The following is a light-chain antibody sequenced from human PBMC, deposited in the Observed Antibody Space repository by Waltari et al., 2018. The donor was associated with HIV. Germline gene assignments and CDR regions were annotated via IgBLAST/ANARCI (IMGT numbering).Light chain of an antibody. J-gene: IGLJ2*01. CDR1: SNNIGTYA. CDR2: GN. CDR3: SAWDYSLSAVV. Sequence: SNNIGTYAVGWYQQISHGTPKTVMFGNSLASGIPDRFSGSKSGTTASLTIWGLQPEDEADYYCSAWDYSLSAVVFGGGTKLTVL. V-gene: IGLV1-36*01.